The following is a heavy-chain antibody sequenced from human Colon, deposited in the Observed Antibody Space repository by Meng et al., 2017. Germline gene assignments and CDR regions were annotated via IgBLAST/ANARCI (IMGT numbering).Heavy chain of an antibody. CDR3: ARNSAAGVDY. Sequence: VGVQQLGSGLWSPLEAVSLICAVSGAAFRSTDHQWCWVRKAPGKGMEWIVYERIDYANTNYNPSLKSRVNVSVDKSKNQFSLKLSSVTAADTAVYYCARNSAAGVDYWGQGTLVTVSS. CDR2: ERIDYANT. CDR1: GAAFRSTDHQ. V-gene: IGHV4-61*05. J-gene: IGHJ4*02. D-gene: IGHD6-13*01.